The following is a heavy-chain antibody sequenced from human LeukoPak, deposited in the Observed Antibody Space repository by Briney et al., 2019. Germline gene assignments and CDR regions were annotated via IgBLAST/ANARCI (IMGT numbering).Heavy chain of an antibody. CDR1: GGTFSSYA. D-gene: IGHD3-22*01. CDR3: ARDDYDSSASDAFDI. CDR2: IIPIFGTA. Sequence: SVKVSCKASGGTFSSYAISWVRQAPGQGLEWMRGIIPIFGTANYAQKFQGRVTITTDESTSTAYMELSSLRSEDTAVYYCARDDYDSSASDAFDIWGQGTMVTVSS. V-gene: IGHV1-69*05. J-gene: IGHJ3*02.